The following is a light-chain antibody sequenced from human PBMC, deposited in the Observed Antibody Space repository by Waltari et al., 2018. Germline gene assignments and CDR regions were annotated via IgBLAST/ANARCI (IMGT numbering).Light chain of an antibody. J-gene: IGLJ2*01. CDR2: EDS. CDR3: QVWHSSTAV. CDR1: TVGNYD. V-gene: IGLV3-1*01. Sequence: SYDLTQPSSVSVAPGQTATIPCSGRTVGNYDVNWYQKKTGLSPVLVIYEDSLRASGIPERFSGSNSANTATLIIREAQVVDEAEYYCQVWHSSTAVFGGGTKLTVL.